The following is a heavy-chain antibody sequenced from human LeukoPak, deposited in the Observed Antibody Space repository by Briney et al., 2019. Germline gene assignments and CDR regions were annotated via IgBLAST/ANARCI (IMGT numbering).Heavy chain of an antibody. J-gene: IGHJ6*02. CDR1: GGSISSYY. V-gene: IGHV4-59*08. D-gene: IGHD3-22*01. Sequence: PSETLSLTCTVSGGSISSYYWSWIRQPPGKGLEWIVYIYYSGSTNYNPSLKSRVTISVDMSKNQFSLKLSSVTAADTAVYYCARLIASPYYYGMDVWGQGTTVTVSS. CDR2: IYYSGST. CDR3: ARLIASPYYYGMDV.